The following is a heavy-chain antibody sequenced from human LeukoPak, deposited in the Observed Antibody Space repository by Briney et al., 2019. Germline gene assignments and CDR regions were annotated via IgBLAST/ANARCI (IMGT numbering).Heavy chain of an antibody. J-gene: IGHJ4*02. CDR3: AKSSSYGYNSAY. CDR1: GFTFSSYA. D-gene: IGHD5-24*01. Sequence: GGSLRLXCAASGFTFSSYAMSWVRRAPGKGLESVSAISGSGGSTYYADSVKGRFTISRDNSKNTLYLQMNSLRAEDTAVYYCAKSSSYGYNSAYWGQGTLVTVSS. CDR2: ISGSGGST. V-gene: IGHV3-23*01.